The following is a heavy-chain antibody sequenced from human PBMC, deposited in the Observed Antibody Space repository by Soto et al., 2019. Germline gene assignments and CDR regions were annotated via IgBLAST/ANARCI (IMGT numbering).Heavy chain of an antibody. CDR1: GYTFTSYY. Sequence: QVPLVQSGAEVKKPGASVKVSCKASGYTFTSYYMHWVRQAPGQGLEWMGIINPSGGSTSYEQKFPGRATMTRDTSTSTVYMELSSLRSEDTAVYYCARGPVVVVAAKTQYFDYWGQGTLVTVSS. J-gene: IGHJ4*02. D-gene: IGHD2-15*01. V-gene: IGHV1-46*03. CDR2: INPSGGST. CDR3: ARGPVVVVAAKTQYFDY.